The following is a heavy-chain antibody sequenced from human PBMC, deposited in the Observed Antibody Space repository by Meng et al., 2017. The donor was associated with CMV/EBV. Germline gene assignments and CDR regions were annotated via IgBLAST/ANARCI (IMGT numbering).Heavy chain of an antibody. Sequence: SETLSLTCAVYGGSFSGYYWSWIRQPPGKGPEWIGEINHSGSTNYNPSLKSRVTISVDTSKNQFSLKLSSVTAADTAVYYCARALRFLEWLPDYWGQGTLVTVSS. CDR1: GGSFSGYY. D-gene: IGHD3-3*01. J-gene: IGHJ4*02. CDR2: INHSGST. CDR3: ARALRFLEWLPDY. V-gene: IGHV4-34*01.